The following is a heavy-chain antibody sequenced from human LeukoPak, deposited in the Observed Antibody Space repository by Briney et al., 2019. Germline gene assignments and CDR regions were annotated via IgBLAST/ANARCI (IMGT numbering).Heavy chain of an antibody. J-gene: IGHJ5*02. Sequence: SETLSLTCTVSGGSISSYYWSWIRQPAGKGLEWIGRIYTSGSTNYNPSLKSRVTISLDTSKNQFSLKMRSVTAADTAVYYCARVQSRLSWFDPWGQGTLVTVSS. CDR3: ARVQSRLSWFDP. V-gene: IGHV4-4*07. CDR1: GGSISSYY. CDR2: IYTSGST.